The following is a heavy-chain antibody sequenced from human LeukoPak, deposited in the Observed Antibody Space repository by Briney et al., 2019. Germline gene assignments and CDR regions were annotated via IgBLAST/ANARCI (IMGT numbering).Heavy chain of an antibody. D-gene: IGHD6-19*01. CDR3: ARSLYSSGWAQFDY. CDR1: GGSISRYY. J-gene: IGHJ4*02. V-gene: IGHV4-59*08. CDR2: IYDSGNT. Sequence: SETLSLTCTVSGGSISRYYWNWIRQPPGKGLEWITYIYDSGNTNYNPSLKSRVTISVDTSKNQFSLKLSSVTAADTAVYYCARSLYSSGWAQFDYWGQGILVTVSS.